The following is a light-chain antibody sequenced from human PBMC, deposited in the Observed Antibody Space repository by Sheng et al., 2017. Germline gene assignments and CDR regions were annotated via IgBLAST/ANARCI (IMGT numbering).Light chain of an antibody. Sequence: QSVLTQPPSASGTPGQRVTISCSGSSSNFGPNYVYWYQHLPGKAPKLLMYRNNQRPSGVPDRFSGSKSGTSASLVITGLQAEDEADYYCQSYDKGLTGSMVFGGGTKLTVL. V-gene: IGLV1-47*01. J-gene: IGLJ3*02. CDR2: RNN. CDR1: SSNFGPNY. CDR3: QSYDKGLTGSMV.